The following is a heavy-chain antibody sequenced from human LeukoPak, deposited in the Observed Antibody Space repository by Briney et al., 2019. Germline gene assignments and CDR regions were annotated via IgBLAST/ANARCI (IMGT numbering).Heavy chain of an antibody. CDR2: INHSGST. V-gene: IGHV4-34*01. Sequence: PSETLSLTCAVYGGSFSGYYWSWIRQPPGKGLEWIGEINHSGSTNYNPSLKSRVTISVGTSKNQFSLKLSSVTAADTAVYYCARTHLKMRGIVGATTSDYWGQGTLVTVSS. J-gene: IGHJ4*02. CDR1: GGSFSGYY. D-gene: IGHD1-26*01. CDR3: ARTHLKMRGIVGATTSDY.